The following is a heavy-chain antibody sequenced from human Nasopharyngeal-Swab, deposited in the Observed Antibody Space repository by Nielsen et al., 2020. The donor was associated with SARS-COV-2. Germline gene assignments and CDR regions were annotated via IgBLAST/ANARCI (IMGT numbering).Heavy chain of an antibody. V-gene: IGHV6-1*01. D-gene: IGHD1-26*01. CDR3: ARGSGTYSDYFDY. CDR2: TYFRSKWSN. Sequence: SETLSLTCAISGDSVSSNSAAWTWIRQSPSRGLEWLGRTYFRSKWSNDYAVSVKSRITINQDTSRNQFSLQLNSVTPEDTAIYYCARGSGTYSDYFDYWGQGTLVSVSS. J-gene: IGHJ4*02. CDR1: GDSVSSNSAA.